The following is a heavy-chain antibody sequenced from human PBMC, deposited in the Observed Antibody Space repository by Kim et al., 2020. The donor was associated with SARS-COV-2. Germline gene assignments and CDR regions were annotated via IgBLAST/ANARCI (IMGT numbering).Heavy chain of an antibody. D-gene: IGHD3-16*01. J-gene: IGHJ4*02. CDR3: TTARGGHY. CDR2: IITKTDGGTT. CDR1: GFTFSNAW. Sequence: GGSLRLSCAASGFTFSNAWMNWVSQAPGNGLEWVGRIITKTDGGTTDYAAPVKGRFTISRDDSKNTLYLQMNSLKTEDTAIYYCTTARGGHYWGQGTLV. V-gene: IGHV3-15*01.